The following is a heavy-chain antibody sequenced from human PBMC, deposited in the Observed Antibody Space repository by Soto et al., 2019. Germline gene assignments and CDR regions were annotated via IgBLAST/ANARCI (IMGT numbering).Heavy chain of an antibody. J-gene: IGHJ1*01. CDR1: GYSINSGYY. CDR2: VYQSGST. V-gene: IGHV4-38-2*01. Sequence: PSETLSLTCAVSGYSINSGYYWAWIRQPPEKGLEWIGSVYQSGSTYYNPSLKSRVTISVATSKKQFSLKVRSVTAADTATYYCAVGYCGTATCPREYFQHWGQGTLVTVSS. CDR3: AVGYCGTATCPREYFQH. D-gene: IGHD2-2*01.